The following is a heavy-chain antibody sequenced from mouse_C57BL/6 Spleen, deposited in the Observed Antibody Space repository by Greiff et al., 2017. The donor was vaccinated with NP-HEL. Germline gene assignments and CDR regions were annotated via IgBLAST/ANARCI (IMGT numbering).Heavy chain of an antibody. CDR3: ARIPSFTGYAMDY. Sequence: QVQLQQPGAELVKPGASVKMSCKASGYTFTSYWITWVKQRPGQGLEWIGDIYPGSGSTNYNEKFKSKATLTVDTSSSTAYMQLSSLTSEDSAVYYCARIPSFTGYAMDYWGQGTSVTVSS. V-gene: IGHV1-55*01. CDR2: IYPGSGST. D-gene: IGHD1-1*01. CDR1: GYTFTSYW. J-gene: IGHJ4*01.